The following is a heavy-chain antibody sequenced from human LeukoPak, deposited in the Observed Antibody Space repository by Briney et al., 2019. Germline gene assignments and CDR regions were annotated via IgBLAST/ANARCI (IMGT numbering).Heavy chain of an antibody. V-gene: IGHV3-7*01. J-gene: IGHJ4*02. CDR3: ARSYTADY. CDR1: GFRFNTYW. D-gene: IGHD1-14*01. Sequence: GGSLRLSCAASGFRFNTYWMSWVRQAPGKGLEWVANIKQDGNEKYYADSVKGRFTISRDNGKNSLDLQMNSLRADDTAVYYCARSYTADYWGQGTLVTVSS. CDR2: IKQDGNEK.